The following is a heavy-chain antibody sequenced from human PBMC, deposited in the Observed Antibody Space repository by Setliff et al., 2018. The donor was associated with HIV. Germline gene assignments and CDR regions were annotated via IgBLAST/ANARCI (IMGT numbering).Heavy chain of an antibody. CDR3: ARDLRITLFGGDVYYYGMDV. V-gene: IGHV4-38-2*02. CDR2: IHQSGST. Sequence: SETLSLTCTVSGYSISSGYYWGWIRQPPGKGLEWIGSIHQSGSTYYNSSLKSRVTMSVDTSKNKFSLKLSSVTAADTAVYYCARDLRITLFGGDVYYYGMDVWGQGTTVTVSS. J-gene: IGHJ6*02. CDR1: GYSISSGYY. D-gene: IGHD3-3*01.